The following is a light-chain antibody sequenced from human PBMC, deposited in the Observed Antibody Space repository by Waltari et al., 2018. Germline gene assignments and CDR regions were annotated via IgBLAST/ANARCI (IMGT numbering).Light chain of an antibody. CDR2: RVS. Sequence: DVVMTLSPLYLPVTLGQPVSISCRSSQRLVPRDGSTYLNWSHQRPGQSPRRLISRVSNRDSAVPDIFSGRGSGSDFYLISRRDEAENVGVYVCMPGTHGPPSFGGGTKVEI. V-gene: IGKV2-30*02. CDR1: QRLVPRDGSTY. CDR3: MPGTHGPPS. J-gene: IGKJ4*01.